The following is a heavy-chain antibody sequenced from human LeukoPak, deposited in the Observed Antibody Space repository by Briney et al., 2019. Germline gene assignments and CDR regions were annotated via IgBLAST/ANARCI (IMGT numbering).Heavy chain of an antibody. Sequence: GGSLRLSCAASGFTFTNYAMSWVRQAPGKGLEWVSTISGGGGSTFYADSVKGRFTTSRDNSKNTLSLQMNSLRTEDTAVYYCAKDRRITAPLFDYWGQGTLVTVSS. CDR3: AKDRRITAPLFDY. V-gene: IGHV3-23*01. CDR1: GFTFTNYA. CDR2: ISGGGGST. D-gene: IGHD1-20*01. J-gene: IGHJ4*02.